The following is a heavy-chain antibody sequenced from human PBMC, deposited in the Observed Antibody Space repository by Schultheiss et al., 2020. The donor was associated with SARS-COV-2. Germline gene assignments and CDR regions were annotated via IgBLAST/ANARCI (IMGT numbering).Heavy chain of an antibody. Sequence: GGSLRLSCAASGFTFSDHYMDWVRQAPGKGLEWVGRTRNKANSYTTEYAASVKGRFTISRDDSKNSLYLQMNSLKTEDTAVYYCTTDRVDFWSGLMYDYYGMDVWGQGTTVTVSS. J-gene: IGHJ6*02. CDR2: TRNKANSYTT. V-gene: IGHV3-72*01. CDR1: GFTFSDHY. CDR3: TTDRVDFWSGLMYDYYGMDV. D-gene: IGHD3-3*01.